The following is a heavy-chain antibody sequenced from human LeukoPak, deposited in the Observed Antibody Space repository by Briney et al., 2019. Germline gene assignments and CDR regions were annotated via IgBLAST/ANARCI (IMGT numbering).Heavy chain of an antibody. CDR1: GGSFSGYY. Sequence: SETLSLTCAVYGGSFSGYYWSWIRQPPGKGLEWIGEINHSGSTNYNPSLKSRVTISVDTSKNQFSLKLSSVTAADTAVYYCARDYRSKRRGYWFDPWGQGTLVTVSS. D-gene: IGHD4-11*01. CDR2: INHSGST. CDR3: ARDYRSKRRGYWFDP. J-gene: IGHJ5*02. V-gene: IGHV4-34*01.